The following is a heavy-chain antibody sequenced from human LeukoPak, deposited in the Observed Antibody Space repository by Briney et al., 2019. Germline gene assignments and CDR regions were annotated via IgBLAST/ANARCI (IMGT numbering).Heavy chain of an antibody. CDR2: IYSGGST. J-gene: IGHJ4*02. V-gene: IGHV3-53*01. Sequence: GGSLRLSCAASGFTVSSNYMSWVRQAPGKGLEWVSVIYSGGSTYYADSVKGRFTISRDNSKNTLYLQMNSLRAEDTAVYYCAREAESGSYFGYDYWGQGTLVTVSS. D-gene: IGHD1-26*01. CDR1: GFTVSSNY. CDR3: AREAESGSYFGYDY.